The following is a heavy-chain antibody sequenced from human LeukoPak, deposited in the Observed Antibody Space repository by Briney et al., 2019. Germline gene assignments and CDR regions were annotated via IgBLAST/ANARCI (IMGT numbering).Heavy chain of an antibody. D-gene: IGHD2-15*01. Sequence: PSETLSLTCTVSGGSISSGGYYWSWIRQHPGKGLEWIGYIYYSGSTYYNPSLKSRVTISVDTSKNQFSLKLSSVTAADTAVYYCARVEVVAGLSLDYWGQGTLVTVSS. CDR1: GGSISSGGYY. J-gene: IGHJ4*02. CDR3: ARVEVVAGLSLDY. V-gene: IGHV4-31*03. CDR2: IYYSGST.